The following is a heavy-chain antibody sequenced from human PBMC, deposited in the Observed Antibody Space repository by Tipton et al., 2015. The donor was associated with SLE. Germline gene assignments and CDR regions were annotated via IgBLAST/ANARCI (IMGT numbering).Heavy chain of an antibody. CDR1: GGSISSHY. V-gene: IGHV4-59*11. CDR2: IYYSGST. CDR3: ARGGKWFDP. J-gene: IGHJ5*02. Sequence: TLSLTCTVPGGSISSHYWSWIRQPPGKGLEWIGYIYYSGSTNYNPSLKSRVTISVDTSKNQFSLKLSSVTAADTAAYYCARGGKWFDPWGQGTLVTVSS.